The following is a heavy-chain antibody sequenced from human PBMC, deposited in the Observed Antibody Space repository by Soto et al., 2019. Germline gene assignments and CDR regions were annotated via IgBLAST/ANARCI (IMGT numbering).Heavy chain of an antibody. CDR2: ISSSTSYT. V-gene: IGHV3-11*06. J-gene: IGHJ4*02. CDR3: AKIRWKTGVGS. D-gene: IGHD7-27*01. CDR1: GFSFSDYY. Sequence: QVQLVESGGGLVKPGGSLRLSCAASGFSFSDYYMSWLRQAPGKGLECVSYISSSTSYTNYADSVKGRFTISRDNAKNSLYLQMNSLRTEDTAVYFCAKIRWKTGVGSWGQGTLVTVSS.